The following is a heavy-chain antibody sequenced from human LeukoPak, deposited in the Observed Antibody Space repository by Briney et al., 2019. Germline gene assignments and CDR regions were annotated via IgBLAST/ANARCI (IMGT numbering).Heavy chain of an antibody. J-gene: IGHJ4*02. CDR2: IYSGGST. CDR1: GFTVSSNY. V-gene: IGHV3-53*01. D-gene: IGHD3-9*01. CDR3: ARASLYDILTGYYTPYYFDY. Sequence: GGSLGLSCAASGFTVSSNYMSWVRQAPGKGLEWVSVIYSGGSTYYADSVKGRFTISRDNSKNTLYLQMNSLRAEDTAVYYCARASLYDILTGYYTPYYFDYWGRGTLVTVSS.